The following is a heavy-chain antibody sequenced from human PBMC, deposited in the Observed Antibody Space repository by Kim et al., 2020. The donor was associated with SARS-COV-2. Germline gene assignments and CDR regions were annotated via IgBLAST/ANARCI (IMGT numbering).Heavy chain of an antibody. CDR3: ARDDSMLPWFGEGYYYYGMDV. CDR2: IYYSGST. Sequence: SETLSLTCTVSGGSISSSSYYWGWIRQPPGKGLEWIGSIYYSGSTYYNPSLKSRVTISVDTSKNQFSLKLSSVTAADTAVYYCARDDSMLPWFGEGYYYYGMDVWGQGTTVTVSS. D-gene: IGHD3-10*01. J-gene: IGHJ6*02. CDR1: GGSISSSSYY. V-gene: IGHV4-39*07.